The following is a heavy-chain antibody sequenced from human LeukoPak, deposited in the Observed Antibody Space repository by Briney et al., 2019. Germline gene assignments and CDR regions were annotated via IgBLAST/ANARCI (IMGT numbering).Heavy chain of an antibody. CDR2: IYYTGST. CDR1: GGSISNYY. Sequence: PSETLSLTCSVSGGSISNYYWSCIRQPPGRGLEWIGYIYYTGSTNSSPSLKSRVTMSLDTSKNQFSLRLSSVTAADTAVYYCARHRSYSSSSYFDYWGQGSLVTVSS. V-gene: IGHV4-59*08. J-gene: IGHJ4*02. D-gene: IGHD6-6*01. CDR3: ARHRSYSSSSYFDY.